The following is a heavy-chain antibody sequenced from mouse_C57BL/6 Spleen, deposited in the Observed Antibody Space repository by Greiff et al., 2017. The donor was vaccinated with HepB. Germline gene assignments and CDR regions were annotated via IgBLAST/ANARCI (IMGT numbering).Heavy chain of an antibody. V-gene: IGHV1-55*01. CDR3: ARASITTVAYYFDY. J-gene: IGHJ2*01. CDR2: IYPGSGST. CDR1: GYTFTSYW. Sequence: QVQLQQPGAELLKPGASVKMSCKASGYTFTSYWITWVKQRPGQGLEWIGDIYPGSGSTNYNEKFKSKATLTVDTSSSTAYMQLSSLTSEDSAVYYCARASITTVAYYFDYWGQGTTLTVSS. D-gene: IGHD1-1*01.